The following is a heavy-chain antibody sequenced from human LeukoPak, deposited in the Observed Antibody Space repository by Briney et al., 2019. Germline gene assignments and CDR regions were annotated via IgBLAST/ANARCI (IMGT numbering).Heavy chain of an antibody. Sequence: GGSLRLSCAASGFTFSSYEINWVRQAPGKGLEWVSYISSSGSSIHYADSVKGRFTISRDNAKNSLYLQMNSLRAEDTAVYHCAVDYGGKSGAFDIWGQGTMVTVSS. CDR3: AVDYGGKSGAFDI. CDR1: GFTFSSYE. J-gene: IGHJ3*02. CDR2: ISSSGSSI. V-gene: IGHV3-48*03. D-gene: IGHD4-23*01.